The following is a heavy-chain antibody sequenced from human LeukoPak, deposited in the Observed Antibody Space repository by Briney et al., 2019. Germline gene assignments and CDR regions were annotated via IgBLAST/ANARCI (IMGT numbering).Heavy chain of an antibody. V-gene: IGHV3-48*03. CDR3: ARDLTTLRSGMDV. Sequence: GGSLRLSCAASGFTFSSYEMNWVRQAPGKGLEWASYISSSGSTIYYADSVKGRFTISRDNAKNSLYLQMNSLRAEDTAVYYCARDLTTLRSGMDVWGQGTTVTVSS. D-gene: IGHD1-1*01. CDR1: GFTFSSYE. CDR2: ISSSGSTI. J-gene: IGHJ6*02.